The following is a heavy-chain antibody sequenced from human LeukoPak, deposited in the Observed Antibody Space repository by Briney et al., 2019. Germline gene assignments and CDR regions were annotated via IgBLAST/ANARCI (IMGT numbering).Heavy chain of an antibody. J-gene: IGHJ5*02. Sequence: GGSLRLSCASSGFSFSDSAVSWVRHSPGEGLKWVSSISDTGGRTYYADSVKGRFTITRDNSRNTVNLQMNGLRADDTAIYYCAKGGQDFDFWRFDLWGQGILVIVSS. CDR3: AKGGQDFDFWRFDL. V-gene: IGHV3-23*01. CDR1: GFSFSDSA. D-gene: IGHD3-3*01. CDR2: ISDTGGRT.